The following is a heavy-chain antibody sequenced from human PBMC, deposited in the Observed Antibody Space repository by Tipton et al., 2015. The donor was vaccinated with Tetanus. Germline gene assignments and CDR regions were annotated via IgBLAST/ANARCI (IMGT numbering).Heavy chain of an antibody. CDR1: GDFVTFGSYY. J-gene: IGHJ6*02. V-gene: IGHV4-39*02. CDR3: ARDHGITWGGMGYYYGMDV. CDR2: VYYSGTT. Sequence: TLSLTCAVYGDFVTFGSYYWGWIRQPPGKGLEWIGSVYYSGTTYYNASLESRVTISIDTSKRQISLRLSSVTAADTAVYYCARDHGITWGGMGYYYGMDVWGQGTTVSVSS. D-gene: IGHD3-16*01.